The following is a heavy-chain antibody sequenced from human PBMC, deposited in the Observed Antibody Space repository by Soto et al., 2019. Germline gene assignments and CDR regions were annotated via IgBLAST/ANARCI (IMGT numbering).Heavy chain of an antibody. J-gene: IGHJ6*02. V-gene: IGHV1-18*04. CDR2: ISVYDGDT. CDR1: GYSFTSYG. D-gene: IGHD5-18*01. Sequence: XAGKVSCKASGYSFTSYGIIWVRQAPGQGLEWMGWISVYDGDTNYAQNFQGRVTMTTDTSTSTAYMEMRSLRSDDTAVYYCARDQVAKWAPGSAMVNYYYGMDAWGQGTTVTV. CDR3: ARDQVAKWAPGSAMVNYYYGMDA.